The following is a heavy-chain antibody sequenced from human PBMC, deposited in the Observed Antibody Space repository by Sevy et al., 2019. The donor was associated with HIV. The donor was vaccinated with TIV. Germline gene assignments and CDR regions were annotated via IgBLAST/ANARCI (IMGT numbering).Heavy chain of an antibody. Sequence: ASVKVSCKASGYTFTSYYMNWVRQAPGQGLEWMGIVNPSGGSTSYAQKFQGRVTMTRDMSTSTVYMELSRLRSEDTAVYYCARGSGGRSGWFDPWGQGTLVTVSS. V-gene: IGHV1-46*01. CDR3: ARGSGGRSGWFDP. D-gene: IGHD2-15*01. J-gene: IGHJ5*02. CDR2: VNPSGGST. CDR1: GYTFTSYY.